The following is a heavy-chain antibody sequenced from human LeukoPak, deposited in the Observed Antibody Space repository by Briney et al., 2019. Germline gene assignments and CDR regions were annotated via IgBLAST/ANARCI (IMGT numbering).Heavy chain of an antibody. CDR1: GGSISGYY. J-gene: IGHJ5*02. D-gene: IGHD1-14*01. Sequence: KTSETLSLTCTVSGGSISGYYWSWIRQPPGKGLEWIGYIYYVGTTNYNPSLKSRVSMSVDTSKNQFSLKLSSVTAADTAVYYCAKGGPEASAGLSWFDPWGQGTLVTVSS. CDR3: AKGGPEASAGLSWFDP. V-gene: IGHV4-59*01. CDR2: IYYVGTT.